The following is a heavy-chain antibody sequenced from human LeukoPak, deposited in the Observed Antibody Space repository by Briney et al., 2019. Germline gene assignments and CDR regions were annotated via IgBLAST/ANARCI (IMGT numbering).Heavy chain of an antibody. CDR3: VRGPYGASISKWFDP. CDR2: IYYSGDT. Sequence: SETLSLTCTVSGGSISGYSWSWIRQSPGGGLEWIGYIYYSGDTAYNPSLRSRVTMSVDTSKNQFSLQLRSMTTADTAVYFCVRGPYGASISKWFDPWGQGTQVIVSP. D-gene: IGHD4/OR15-4a*01. V-gene: IGHV4-59*01. J-gene: IGHJ5*02. CDR1: GGSISGYS.